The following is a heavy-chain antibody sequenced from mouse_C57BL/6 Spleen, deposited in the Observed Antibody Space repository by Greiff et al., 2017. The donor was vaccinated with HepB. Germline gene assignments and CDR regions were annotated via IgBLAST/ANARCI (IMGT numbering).Heavy chain of an antibody. J-gene: IGHJ4*01. V-gene: IGHV5-16*01. CDR1: GFTFSDYY. Sequence: DVQLVESEGGLVQPGSSMKLSCTASGFTFSDYYMAWVRQVPEKGLEWVANINYDGSSTYYLDSLKSRFIISRDNAKNILYLQMSSLKSEDTATYYCARENGSFYAMDYWGQGTSVTVSS. D-gene: IGHD1-1*01. CDR2: INYDGSST. CDR3: ARENGSFYAMDY.